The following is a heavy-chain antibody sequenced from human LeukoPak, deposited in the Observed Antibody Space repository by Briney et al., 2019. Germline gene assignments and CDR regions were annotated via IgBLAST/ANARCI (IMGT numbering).Heavy chain of an antibody. D-gene: IGHD3-16*02. J-gene: IGHJ5*02. CDR3: ARVVAPDYDYVWGSYRGNWFDP. Sequence: ASVKVSCKASGGTFSSYAISWVRQAPGQGLEWMGGIIPTFGTANYAQKFQGRVTITADKYTSTAYMELSSLRSEDTAVYYCARVVAPDYDYVWGSYRGNWFDPWGQGTLVTVSS. CDR1: GGTFSSYA. CDR2: IIPTFGTA. V-gene: IGHV1-69*06.